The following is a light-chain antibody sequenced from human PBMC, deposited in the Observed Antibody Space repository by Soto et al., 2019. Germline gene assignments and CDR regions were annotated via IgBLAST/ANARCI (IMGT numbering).Light chain of an antibody. CDR2: DVS. J-gene: IGLJ1*01. CDR1: SSDVGGYNY. Sequence: QSVLTQPASVSGSPGQSITISCTGTSSDVGGYNYVSWYQQHPGKAPKLMIYDVSNRPSGVSNRFSGSKSGNTASLTISGLQAEDEADYYCTSYTSISPYVFGTGTKVTV. V-gene: IGLV2-14*01. CDR3: TSYTSISPYV.